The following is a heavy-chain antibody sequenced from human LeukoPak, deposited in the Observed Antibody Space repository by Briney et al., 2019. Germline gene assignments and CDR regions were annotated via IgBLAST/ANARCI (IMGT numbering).Heavy chain of an antibody. CDR3: ARDGSSYYDFWSGYYRTGGWFDP. V-gene: IGHV3-7*01. Sequence: GGSLRLSCAASGFTFSSYWMSWVRQAPGKGLEWVANIKQDGSEEYYVDSVKGRFTISRDNAKNSLYLQMNSLRAEDTAVYYCARDGSSYYDFWSGYYRTGGWFDPWGQGTLVTVSS. D-gene: IGHD3-3*01. CDR2: IKQDGSEE. CDR1: GFTFSSYW. J-gene: IGHJ5*02.